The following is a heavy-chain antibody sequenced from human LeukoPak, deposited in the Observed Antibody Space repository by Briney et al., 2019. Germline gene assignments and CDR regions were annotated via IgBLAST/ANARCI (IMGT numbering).Heavy chain of an antibody. J-gene: IGHJ3*02. CDR3: ARAGIFGVVIDAFDI. D-gene: IGHD3-3*01. Sequence: SVKVSCKASGYTFTSYYLHWVRQAPGQGLEWMGGIIPIFGTANYAQKFQGRVTFTTDESTSTAYMELSSLRSEDTAVYYCARAGIFGVVIDAFDIWGQGTMVTVSS. CDR1: GYTFTSYY. V-gene: IGHV1-69*05. CDR2: IIPIFGTA.